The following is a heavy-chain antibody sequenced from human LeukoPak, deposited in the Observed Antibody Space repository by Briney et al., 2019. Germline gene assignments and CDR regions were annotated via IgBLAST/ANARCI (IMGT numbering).Heavy chain of an antibody. Sequence: GGSLRLFCAASGFTFSSYAMSWVRQAPGKGLEWVSAISGSGGSTYYADSVKGRFTISRDNSKNTLYLQMNSLRAEDTAVYYCAKDKSCSGGSCYHPEYFQHWGQGTLVTVSS. J-gene: IGHJ1*01. CDR2: ISGSGGST. V-gene: IGHV3-23*01. CDR1: GFTFSSYA. CDR3: AKDKSCSGGSCYHPEYFQH. D-gene: IGHD2-15*01.